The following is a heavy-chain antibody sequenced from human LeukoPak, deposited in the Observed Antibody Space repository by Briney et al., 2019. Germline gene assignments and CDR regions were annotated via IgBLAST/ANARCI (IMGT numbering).Heavy chain of an antibody. Sequence: GASVKVSSKASGYTFTGYYMHWVRQAPGQGLEWMGWINPNSGGTNYAQKFQGRVTMTRDTSISTAYMELSRLRSDDTAVYYCARGDGIGFHFFDYWGQGTLVTVSS. CDR2: INPNSGGT. V-gene: IGHV1-2*02. D-gene: IGHD1-26*01. J-gene: IGHJ4*02. CDR1: GYTFTGYY. CDR3: ARGDGIGFHFFDY.